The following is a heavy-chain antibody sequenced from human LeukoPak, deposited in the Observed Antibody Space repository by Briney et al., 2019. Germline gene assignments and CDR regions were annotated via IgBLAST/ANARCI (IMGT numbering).Heavy chain of an antibody. D-gene: IGHD2-15*01. CDR3: VPLDCSGGSCYSGAFEI. CDR2: ISSSGSTI. V-gene: IGHV3-48*03. J-gene: IGHJ3*02. CDR1: GFTFSSYE. Sequence: PGGSLRLSCAASGFTFSSYEMNWVRQAPGKGLEWVSYISSSGSTIYYADSVKGRFTISRDNAKNSLYLQMNSLRAEDTAVYYCVPLDCSGGSCYSGAFEIWGQGTMVTVSS.